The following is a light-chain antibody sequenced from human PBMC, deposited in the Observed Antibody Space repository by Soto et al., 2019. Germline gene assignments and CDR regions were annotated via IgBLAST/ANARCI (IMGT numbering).Light chain of an antibody. CDR1: QSVSSK. Sequence: EIVMTQSPATLSVSPGERATLSCRASQSVSSKLAWYQQKPGQAPRLLIYDASTRATGIPGRFSGSGSGTEFSLTISSLKFEDFAVYYYQQYNNWPPVYTFGQGTKLEIK. J-gene: IGKJ2*01. CDR3: QQYNNWPPVYT. CDR2: DAS. V-gene: IGKV3D-15*01.